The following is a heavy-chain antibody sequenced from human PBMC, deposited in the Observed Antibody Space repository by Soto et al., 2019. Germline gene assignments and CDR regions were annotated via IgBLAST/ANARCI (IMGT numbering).Heavy chain of an antibody. D-gene: IGHD2-2*03. Sequence: ESLKISFKTSGYSFISYWVAWVRQNPGKGLEWMGTFYPGDSTSTYSPSFQGQVTISVDKSISTAYLHLSSLKASDTAMYYCARIIGYCRNNDCSWTFGIWGQGTTVTVSS. V-gene: IGHV5-51*01. CDR2: FYPGDSTS. CDR3: ARIIGYCRNNDCSWTFGI. CDR1: GYSFISYW. J-gene: IGHJ3*02.